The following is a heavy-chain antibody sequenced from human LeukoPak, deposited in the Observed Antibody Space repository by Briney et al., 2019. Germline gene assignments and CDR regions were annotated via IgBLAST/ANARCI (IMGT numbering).Heavy chain of an antibody. CDR3: AKGLERESRLDN. Sequence: PGGSLRLSCAASGFTFNSYTMYCVRQAPGKGLEWVSGISAGGGTTYYPDYVKGRSTISRDNSKNTLYLQMSSLRVDDTAVYYCAKGLERESRLDNWGQGTLVTVTS. CDR1: GFTFNSYT. CDR2: ISAGGGTT. J-gene: IGHJ4*02. D-gene: IGHD1-1*01. V-gene: IGHV3-23*01.